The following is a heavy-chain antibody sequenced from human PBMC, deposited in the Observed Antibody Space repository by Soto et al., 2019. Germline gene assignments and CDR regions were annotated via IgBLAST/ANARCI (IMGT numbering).Heavy chain of an antibody. D-gene: IGHD1-1*01. Sequence: QITLEESGPTLVKATQTLTLTCALSGFTLNTHGMGVAWVRQPPGKAPEWLALIYWDDSKYYSPSLEGRLTVTRVTTRIKVILTSTKMNPGDTTTYFCAKNNNWNFDHWGRGTLTTVS. CDR2: IYWDDSK. CDR1: GFTLNTHGMG. CDR3: AKNNNWNFDH. J-gene: IGHJ5*02. V-gene: IGHV2-5*02.